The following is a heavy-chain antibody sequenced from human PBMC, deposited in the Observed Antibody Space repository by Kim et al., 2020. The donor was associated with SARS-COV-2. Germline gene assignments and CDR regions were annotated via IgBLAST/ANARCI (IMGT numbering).Heavy chain of an antibody. CDR2: ISPSSASI. Sequence: GGSLRLFCAASEFTFSNYNMNWVRQAPGKGLEWVSYISPSSASIYYADSVEGRFTISRDNAKNSLYLQMNSLRAEDTAVYYCARGYGSGSYLDFRGQGTLVTVSS. D-gene: IGHD3-10*01. CDR3: ARGYGSGSYLDF. CDR1: EFTFSNYN. V-gene: IGHV3-48*04. J-gene: IGHJ4*02.